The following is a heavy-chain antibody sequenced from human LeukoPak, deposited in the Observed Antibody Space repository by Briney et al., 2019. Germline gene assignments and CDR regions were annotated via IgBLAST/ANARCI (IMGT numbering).Heavy chain of an antibody. CDR3: VSRADWFDP. CDR2: IRYSGSS. Sequence: SETLSLTCTVSGNSISSGDYYWSWIRQPPGKGLEWIGYIRYSGSSDYNPVLKSRVSISVDASKNQFSLKLTSVTAADTAVYFCVSRADWFDPWGPGTLVTVSS. J-gene: IGHJ5*02. V-gene: IGHV4-30-4*01. CDR1: GNSISSGDYY.